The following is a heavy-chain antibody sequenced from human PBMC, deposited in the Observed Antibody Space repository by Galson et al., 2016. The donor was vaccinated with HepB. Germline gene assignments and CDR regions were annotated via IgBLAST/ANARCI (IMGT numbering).Heavy chain of an antibody. J-gene: IGHJ4*02. CDR3: ATHARCYY. V-gene: IGHV3-53*01. CDR1: GFTVSNNY. CDR2: IYSGGNT. Sequence: SLRLSCAASGFTVSNNYMTWVRQAPGRGLEWVSGIYSGGNTVYANSVRGRFTISRDSSNNTLYLLMNSLRAEDTAVYYCATHARCYYWGQGTLVTVSS. D-gene: IGHD6-6*01.